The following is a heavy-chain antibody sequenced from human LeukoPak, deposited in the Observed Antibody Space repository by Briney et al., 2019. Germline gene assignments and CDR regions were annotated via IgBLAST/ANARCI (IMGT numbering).Heavy chain of an antibody. CDR3: AKEGPGGGGYFDD. CDR2: IGGSGDST. D-gene: IGHD3-16*01. CDR1: GFTISNYS. V-gene: IGHV3-23*01. J-gene: IGHJ4*02. Sequence: HTGGSLRLSCAASGFTISNYSMSWVRQAPGKGLEWVSLIGGSGDSTYYADSVMGRFTISRDNSKNTLYLRMNSLRADDTAVYYCAKEGPGGGGYFDDWGQGTLVTVSS.